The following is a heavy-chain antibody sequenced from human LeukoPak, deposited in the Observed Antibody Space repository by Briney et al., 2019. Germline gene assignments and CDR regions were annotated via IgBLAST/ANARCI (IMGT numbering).Heavy chain of an antibody. Sequence: GGSLRLSCAASGFTVGSKYMSWVRQAPGKGPEWVSVILTGDNTYYSDSVRGRFTISRDHSRNTLYLQMNNLRAEDTAVYYCATELRYVGGYFDYWGQGTLVTVSS. CDR2: ILTGDNT. J-gene: IGHJ4*02. V-gene: IGHV3-53*01. CDR3: ATELRYVGGYFDY. D-gene: IGHD3-9*01. CDR1: GFTVGSKY.